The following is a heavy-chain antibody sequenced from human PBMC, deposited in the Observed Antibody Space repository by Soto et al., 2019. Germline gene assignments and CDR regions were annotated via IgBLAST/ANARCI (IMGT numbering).Heavy chain of an antibody. V-gene: IGHV3-21*04. D-gene: IGHD3-16*01. Sequence: PGGSLRLSCAASGFTFSSYSMNWVRQAPGKGPEWVSSISSSSSYIYYADSVKGRFTISRDNAKNSLYLQMNSLKTEDTAFYYCIREMDAGGLDNWGQGTLVTVSS. CDR3: IREMDAGGLDN. CDR2: ISSSSSYI. CDR1: GFTFSSYS. J-gene: IGHJ4*02.